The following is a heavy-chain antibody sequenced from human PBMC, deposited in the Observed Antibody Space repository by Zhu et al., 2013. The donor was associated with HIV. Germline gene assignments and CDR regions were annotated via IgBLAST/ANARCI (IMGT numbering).Heavy chain of an antibody. D-gene: IGHD1-26*01. V-gene: IGHV1-46*02. J-gene: IGHJ5*02. CDR3: ARDPRYSGSYGWFDP. CDR2: INPSGGST. Sequence: QVQLVQSGAEMKKPGASVKVSCKASGYPFNDHYMHWVRQAPGQGLEWMGIINPSGGSTSYAQKFQGRVTMTRDTSTSTVYMELSSLRSEDTAVYYCARDPRYSGSYGWFDPWGQGTLVTVSS. CDR1: GYPFNDHY.